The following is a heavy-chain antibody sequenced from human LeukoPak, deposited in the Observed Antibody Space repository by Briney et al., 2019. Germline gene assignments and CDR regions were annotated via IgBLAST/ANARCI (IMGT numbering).Heavy chain of an antibody. CDR3: TRVNLRGSQYNWFDP. CDR2: ITPIINSA. D-gene: IGHD1-26*01. Sequence: SVKVSCKTSGGTIKTHIFTWVRQAPGQGLEWMGRITPIINSAKYAQKFRDRLTITADTSTGTAYMELSSLTSEDTALYYCTRVNLRGSQYNWFDPWGQGTLVIVPS. V-gene: IGHV1-69*08. J-gene: IGHJ5*02. CDR1: GGTIKTHI.